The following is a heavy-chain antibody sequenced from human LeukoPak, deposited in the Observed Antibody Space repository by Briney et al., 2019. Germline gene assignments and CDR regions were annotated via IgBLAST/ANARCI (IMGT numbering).Heavy chain of an antibody. CDR2: ISGNGGST. Sequence: GGSLRLSCEASGFTFSSYWMSWARQAPGKGLEWVSTISGNGGSTYYADSVKGRFTIFRDNPKNTLYLQMKSLRAEDTAVYYCAKLGDLDYWGQGTLVTVSS. CDR1: GFTFSSYW. J-gene: IGHJ4*02. D-gene: IGHD3-16*01. V-gene: IGHV3-23*01. CDR3: AKLGDLDY.